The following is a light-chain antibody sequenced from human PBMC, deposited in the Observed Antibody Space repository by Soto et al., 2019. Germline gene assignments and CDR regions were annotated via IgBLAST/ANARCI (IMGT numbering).Light chain of an antibody. CDR3: QQYNTYPLT. Sequence: DIQMTQSPSTLSASVGDRVTTTCRASQSISTWLAWYQQKPGKAPKLLIYKASSLEGGVPSRFSGSGSGTEFNITISSLQPDDFATYYCQQYNTYPLTFGGGTTVDIK. CDR2: KAS. V-gene: IGKV1-5*03. J-gene: IGKJ4*01. CDR1: QSISTW.